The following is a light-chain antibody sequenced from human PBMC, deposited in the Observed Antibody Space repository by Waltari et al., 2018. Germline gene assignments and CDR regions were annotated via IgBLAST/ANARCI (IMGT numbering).Light chain of an antibody. CDR1: QSLVHTDGKTY. CDR3: MQGIQLPLFT. CDR2: EVS. V-gene: IGKV2D-29*01. Sequence: IVLTQTPLSLSVTPGQPASISCKSSQSLVHTDGKTYLYWYLQKAGQPPQLLIHEVSDRFTGVPPRFSGSGSGTDFTLKISRVEAEDVGIYYCMQGIQLPLFTFGPGTKVEIK. J-gene: IGKJ3*01.